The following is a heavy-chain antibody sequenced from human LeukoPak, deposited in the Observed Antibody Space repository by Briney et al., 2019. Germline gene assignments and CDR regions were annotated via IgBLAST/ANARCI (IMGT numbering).Heavy chain of an antibody. V-gene: IGHV3-33*01. Sequence: PGRSLRLSCGASGFTFNSYGMHWFRQAPGKGLEGGAFIWYDGGNKYYADSVKGRFTISRDNSQHTLYLQLNRLRAEETAVYYCASVNTNYYVPVNYGMDVWGQGTTVTVSS. CDR2: IWYDGGNK. CDR3: ASVNTNYYVPVNYGMDV. D-gene: IGHD3-16*01. CDR1: GFTFNSYG. J-gene: IGHJ6*02.